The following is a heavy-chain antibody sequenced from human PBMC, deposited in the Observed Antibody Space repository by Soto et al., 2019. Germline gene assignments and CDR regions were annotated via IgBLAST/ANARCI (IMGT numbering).Heavy chain of an antibody. CDR1: AFTFSSYA. CDR3: AGDWTNFDWFDAFDI. CDR2: ISYDGSDK. J-gene: IGHJ3*02. D-gene: IGHD3-9*01. Sequence: PGESLKISCAASAFTFSSYAMHWVRQAPGKGLDWVAVISYDGSDKYYADSVKGRFTISRDNAKNSLYLQMNSLRAEDTAVYYCAGDWTNFDWFDAFDIWGQGTMVTVSS. V-gene: IGHV3-30-3*01.